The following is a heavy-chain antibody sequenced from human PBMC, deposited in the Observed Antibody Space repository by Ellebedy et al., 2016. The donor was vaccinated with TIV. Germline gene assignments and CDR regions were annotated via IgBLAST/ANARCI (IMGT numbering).Heavy chain of an antibody. Sequence: ASVKVSCXASGYTFTGYYMHWVRQAPGQGLEWMGWMNPNSGNTGYAQKFQGRVTMTRNTSISTAYMELSSLRSEDTAVYYCARGRDSSGWYVPYYGMDVWGQGTTVTVSS. CDR2: MNPNSGNT. D-gene: IGHD6-19*01. CDR1: GYTFTGYY. CDR3: ARGRDSSGWYVPYYGMDV. V-gene: IGHV1-8*02. J-gene: IGHJ6*02.